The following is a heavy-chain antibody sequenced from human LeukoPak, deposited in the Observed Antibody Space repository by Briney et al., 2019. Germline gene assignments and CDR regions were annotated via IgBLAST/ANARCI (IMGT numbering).Heavy chain of an antibody. D-gene: IGHD3-22*01. CDR3: ARDELPDYDSSGYESPNWYFDL. CDR1: GGSISSSSYY. Sequence: SETLSLTCTVSGGSISSSSYYWGWIRQPPGKGLEWIGSIYYSGSTYYNPSLKSRVTISVDTSKNQFSLKLSSVTAADTAVYYCARDELPDYDSSGYESPNWYFDLWGRGTLVTVSS. CDR2: IYYSGST. V-gene: IGHV4-39*07. J-gene: IGHJ2*01.